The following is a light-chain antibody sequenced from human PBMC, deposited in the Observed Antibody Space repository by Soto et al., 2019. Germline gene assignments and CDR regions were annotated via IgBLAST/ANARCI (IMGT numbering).Light chain of an antibody. CDR1: QSVLYSANNENY. CDR3: HQYASPPWT. J-gene: IGKJ1*01. Sequence: DIVMTQSPDSLAVSLGERATINCKSSQSVLYSANNENYLAWYQQKPGQPPKLLIYWASTRESGVPDRFSGSGSGTDFTLTISSLQAEDVAVYYCHQYASPPWTFGQGTKVENK. V-gene: IGKV4-1*01. CDR2: WAS.